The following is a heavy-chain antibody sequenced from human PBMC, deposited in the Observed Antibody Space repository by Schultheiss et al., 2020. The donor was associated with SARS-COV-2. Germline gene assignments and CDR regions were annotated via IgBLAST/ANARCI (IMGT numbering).Heavy chain of an antibody. D-gene: IGHD1-7*01. CDR3: ARGSGTTTSEVWFDP. CDR2: IYYSGST. V-gene: IGHV4-30-4*01. CDR1: GGSISSGDYY. J-gene: IGHJ5*02. Sequence: SETLSLTCTVSGGSISSGDYYWSWIRQPPGKGLEWIGYIYYSGSTYYIPSLKSRVTISVDTSKNQFSLKLSSVTAADTAVYYCARGSGTTTSEVWFDPWGQGTLVTVSS.